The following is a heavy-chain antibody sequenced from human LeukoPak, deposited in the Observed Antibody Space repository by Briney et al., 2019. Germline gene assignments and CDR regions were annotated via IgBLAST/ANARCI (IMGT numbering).Heavy chain of an antibody. V-gene: IGHV3-43*02. Sequence: GGSLRLSCAASGFTFDDYAMHWVRQAPGKGLLWVSLISGDGGWTYYADSLKGRFTISRDNSKNSLYLQMNSLTTEDTALYYWAKDGGGGYSSTYFFDNWGQGTLVTVSS. CDR3: AKDGGGGYSSTYFFDN. CDR1: GFTFDDYA. D-gene: IGHD3-22*01. CDR2: ISGDGGWT. J-gene: IGHJ4*02.